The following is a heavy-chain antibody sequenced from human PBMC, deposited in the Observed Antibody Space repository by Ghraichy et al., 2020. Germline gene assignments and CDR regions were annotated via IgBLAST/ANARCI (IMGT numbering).Heavy chain of an antibody. CDR2: IIPIFDTA. Sequence: SVKVSCKASGGTFSSYAISWVRQAPGQGLEWMGGIIPIFDTANYAQKFQGRVTITANESTSTAYMELSSLRSEDTAVYYCASDFTIFGVAPLDYWGQGTLVTVSS. CDR1: GGTFSSYA. J-gene: IGHJ4*02. V-gene: IGHV1-69*13. D-gene: IGHD3-3*01. CDR3: ASDFTIFGVAPLDY.